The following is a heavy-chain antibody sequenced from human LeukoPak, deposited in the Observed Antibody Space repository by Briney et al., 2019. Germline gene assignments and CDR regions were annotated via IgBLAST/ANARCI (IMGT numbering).Heavy chain of an antibody. J-gene: IGHJ4*02. V-gene: IGHV3-53*04. Sequence: PGGSLRLSCAASGFTVSTNYMSWVRKAPGKGLEWASVIYSGGITYYADSVKGRFTISRHDSKNTVYLQMNSLSPEDTALYYCARVAPGYTYAYGAPYYFDNWGQGTLVTVSS. CDR2: IYSGGIT. CDR1: GFTVSTNY. CDR3: ARVAPGYTYAYGAPYYFDN. D-gene: IGHD5-18*01.